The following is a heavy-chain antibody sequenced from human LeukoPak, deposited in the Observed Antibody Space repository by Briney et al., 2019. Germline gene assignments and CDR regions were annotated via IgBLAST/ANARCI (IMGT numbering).Heavy chain of an antibody. CDR3: ARGFELDY. V-gene: IGHV3-33*01. CDR1: GFTFSSYG. J-gene: IGHJ4*02. CDR2: IWYDGSNK. Sequence: GGSLRLSCVASGFTFSSYGMHWVRQAPGKGLEWVAVIWYDGSNKYYADSVKGRFTISRDDARNSLYLQMNSLRAEDTAVYFCARGFELDYWGQGTLVTVSS.